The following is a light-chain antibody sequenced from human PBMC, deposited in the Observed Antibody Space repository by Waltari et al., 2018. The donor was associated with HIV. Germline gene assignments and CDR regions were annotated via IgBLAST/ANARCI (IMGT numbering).Light chain of an antibody. CDR2: DDS. CDR1: IGSKS. J-gene: IGLJ1*01. V-gene: IGLV3-21*02. CDR3: QVWDSSTEHPYV. Sequence: SYVLTQPPSLSVAPGPTARITCGGHIGSKSVHWYQQKPGQAPEVVVHDDSDRPSGIPERFSGSKSGNAATLAISRVEAGDEADYYCQVWDSSTEHPYVFGPGTKVTVL.